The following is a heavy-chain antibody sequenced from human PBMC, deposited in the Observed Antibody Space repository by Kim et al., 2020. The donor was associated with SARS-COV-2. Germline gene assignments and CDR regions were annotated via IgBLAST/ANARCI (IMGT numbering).Heavy chain of an antibody. CDR1: GYTFTSSH. CDR3: ARGTWGGGGWGYGSGQYNRFDP. Sequence: KVSCKASGYTFTSSHIQWVRQAPGQGLEWMGVINPSGGSTTYAQKLQGRVIMTRDTSTGTVYMELSSLRSEDTALYYCARGTWGGGGWGYGSGQYNRFDPWGQGTLVTVSS. D-gene: IGHD3-10*01. CDR2: INPSGGST. V-gene: IGHV1-46*03. J-gene: IGHJ5*02.